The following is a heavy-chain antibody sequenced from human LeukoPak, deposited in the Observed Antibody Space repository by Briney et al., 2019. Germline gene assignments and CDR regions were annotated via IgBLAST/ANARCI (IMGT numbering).Heavy chain of an antibody. CDR3: ARGSTYYYDSSGYYCRHEFDY. D-gene: IGHD3-22*01. CDR1: GFSLSTSGMC. CDR2: IDWDDDK. V-gene: IGHV2-70*11. J-gene: IGHJ4*02. Sequence: SGPTLVKPTQTLTLTCTFSGFSLSTSGMCVSWIRQPPGKALEWLARIDWDDDKHYSTSLKTRLTISKDTSKNQVVLTMTNMDPVDTATYYCARGSTYYYDSSGYYCRHEFDYWGQGTLVTVSS.